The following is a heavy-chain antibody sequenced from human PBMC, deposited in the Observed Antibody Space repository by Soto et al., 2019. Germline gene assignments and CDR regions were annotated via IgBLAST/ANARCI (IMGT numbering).Heavy chain of an antibody. J-gene: IGHJ4*02. V-gene: IGHV3-23*01. CDR3: AKETPRRVGYDLNY. CDR2: ISGSGGST. Sequence: PGGSLSLSCAASEFTFSSDAMSWVRQAPRKGLEWVSAISGSGGSTYYAESVKGRFTISRDNSKNTLYLQMNSLRAEDTAVYYCAKETPRRVGYDLNYWGQGTLVTVSS. CDR1: EFTFSSDA. D-gene: IGHD3-3*01.